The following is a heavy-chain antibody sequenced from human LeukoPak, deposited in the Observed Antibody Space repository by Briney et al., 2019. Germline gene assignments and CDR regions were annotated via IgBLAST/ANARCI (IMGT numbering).Heavy chain of an antibody. Sequence: GGSLRLSRAASGFTFSSYGMHWVRQAPGKGLEWVAFIRYDGSNKYYADSVKGRFTISRDNAKNSLYLQMNSLRAEDTAVYYCARAWIQLWPLPGYWGQGTLVTVSS. CDR1: GFTFSSYG. V-gene: IGHV3-30*02. CDR3: ARAWIQLWPLPGY. J-gene: IGHJ4*02. CDR2: IRYDGSNK. D-gene: IGHD5-18*01.